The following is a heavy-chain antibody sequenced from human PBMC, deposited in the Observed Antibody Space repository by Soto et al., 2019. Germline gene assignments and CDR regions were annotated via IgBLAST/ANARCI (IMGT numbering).Heavy chain of an antibody. V-gene: IGHV1-69*01. Sequence: QVQLVQSGAEVKKPGSPLKVSCKASGDSFSTYAINWVRQAPGQGLEWMGGIIPVFGRANYAQKFQGRVTITADESTSTAYMELNSLRSEDTALYYCARTLAFSSGWYDFGYWGQGTLVTVSS. CDR1: GDSFSTYA. D-gene: IGHD6-19*01. CDR3: ARTLAFSSGWYDFGY. J-gene: IGHJ4*02. CDR2: IIPVFGRA.